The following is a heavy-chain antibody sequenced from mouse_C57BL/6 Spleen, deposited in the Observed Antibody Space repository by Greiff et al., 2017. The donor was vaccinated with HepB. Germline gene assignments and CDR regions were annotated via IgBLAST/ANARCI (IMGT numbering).Heavy chain of an antibody. CDR2: IYPGDGDT. V-gene: IGHV1-80*01. CDR3: AREGGFITTVVRAMDY. J-gene: IGHJ4*01. CDR1: GYAFSSYW. D-gene: IGHD1-1*01. Sequence: QVQLQQSGAELVKPGASVKISCKASGYAFSSYWMNWVKQRPGKGLEWIGQIYPGDGDTNYNGKFKGKATLTADKSSSTAYMQLSSLTSEDSAVYFCAREGGFITTVVRAMDYWGQGTSVTVSS.